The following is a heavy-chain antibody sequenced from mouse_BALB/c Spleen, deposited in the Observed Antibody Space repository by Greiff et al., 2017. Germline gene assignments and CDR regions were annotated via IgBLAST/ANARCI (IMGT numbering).Heavy chain of an antibody. D-gene: IGHD1-1*01. J-gene: IGHJ3*01. V-gene: IGHV2-9*02. CDR2: IWAGGST. CDR1: GFSLTSYG. CDR3: AREGYYGGSFYAY. Sequence: VQLQQSGPGLVAPSQSLSITCTVSGFSLTSYGVHWVRQPPGKGLEWLGVIWAGGSTNYNSALMSRLSISKDNSKSQVFLKMNSLQTDDTAMYYCAREGYYGGSFYAYWGQGTLVTVSA.